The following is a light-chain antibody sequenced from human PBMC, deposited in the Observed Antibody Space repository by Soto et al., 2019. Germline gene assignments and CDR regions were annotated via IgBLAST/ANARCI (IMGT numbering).Light chain of an antibody. CDR3: QQYGRSRLFT. V-gene: IGKV3-20*01. CDR2: GTS. CDR1: QSVSSSY. Sequence: EIVLTQSPGTLSLSPGERATLSCRASQSVSSSYLAWYQQKPGQAPRLLIFGTSSRATGIPDSFRGSGSGTDFTLTISRLEPEDFAVYYCQQYGRSRLFTFGPGTKVAIK. J-gene: IGKJ3*01.